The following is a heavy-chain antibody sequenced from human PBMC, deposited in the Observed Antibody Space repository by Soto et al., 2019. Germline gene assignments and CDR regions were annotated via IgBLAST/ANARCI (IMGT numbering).Heavy chain of an antibody. CDR3: ARRVTD. J-gene: IGHJ4*02. D-gene: IGHD4-4*01. Sequence: EVQLLDSGGALVQPGGSLRLSCATSGFTFSNHAMSWVRQAPGKGLEWVSTFTTSGDFTYYADSVKGRFTISRDNSKSTLYLQMNSLRFEDTAVYYCARRVTDWGQRTLVTVSS. CDR2: FTTSGDFT. CDR1: GFTFSNHA. V-gene: IGHV3-23*01.